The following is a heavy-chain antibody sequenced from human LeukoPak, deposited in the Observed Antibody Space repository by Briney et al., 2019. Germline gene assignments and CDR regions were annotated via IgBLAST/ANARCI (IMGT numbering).Heavy chain of an antibody. Sequence: SETLSLTCAVYGGTFSGYYWSWIRQSPGKRLEWVGESNDSGGTNYNPSLKSRVTISADKSKNQVSLKLTSVTAADTAVYYCARLPVIVGAALEYYYYYMDVWGQGTTVTVSS. V-gene: IGHV4-34*01. CDR1: GGTFSGYY. D-gene: IGHD1-26*01. CDR2: SNDSGGT. CDR3: ARLPVIVGAALEYYYYYMDV. J-gene: IGHJ6*03.